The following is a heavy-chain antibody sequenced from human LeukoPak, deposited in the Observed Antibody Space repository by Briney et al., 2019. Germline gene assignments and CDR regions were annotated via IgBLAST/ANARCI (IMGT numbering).Heavy chain of an antibody. CDR1: GYTFTSYD. V-gene: IGHV1-8*01. Sequence: GASVKVSCKASGYTFTSYDINWVRQATGQGLEWMGWMNPNSGNTGYAQKFQGRVTMTRNTSISTAYMELSSLGSEDTAVYYCARARRIAVAGTGLVRDYYYYMDVWGKGTTVTVSS. CDR3: ARARRIAVAGTGLVRDYYYYMDV. J-gene: IGHJ6*03. CDR2: MNPNSGNT. D-gene: IGHD6-19*01.